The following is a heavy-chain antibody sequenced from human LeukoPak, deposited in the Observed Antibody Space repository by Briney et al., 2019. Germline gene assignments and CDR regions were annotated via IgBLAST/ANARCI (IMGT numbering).Heavy chain of an antibody. CDR1: GFTFSSYG. CDR2: IRYDGSNK. D-gene: IGHD3-22*01. V-gene: IGHV3-30*02. J-gene: IGHJ4*02. Sequence: GGSLRLSCAASGFTFSSYGMHWVRQAPGKGLEWVAFIRYDGSNKYYADSVKGRFTISRDNAKNTLYLQMNSLRAEDTAVYYCARYGREFSMIVVAQRYFDYWGQGTLVTVSS. CDR3: ARYGREFSMIVVAQRYFDY.